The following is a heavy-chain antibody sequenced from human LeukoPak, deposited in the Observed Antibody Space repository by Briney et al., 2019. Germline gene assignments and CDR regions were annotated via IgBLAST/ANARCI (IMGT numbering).Heavy chain of an antibody. CDR3: ARDRVATTPLFDY. D-gene: IGHD1-26*01. Sequence: LETLSLTCTVSGGSISSYYWSWIRQPPGKGLEWIGYIYYSGSTNYNPSLKSRVTISVDTSKNQFSLKLSSVTAADTAVYYCARDRVATTPLFDYWGQGTLVTVSS. V-gene: IGHV4-59*01. J-gene: IGHJ4*02. CDR2: IYYSGST. CDR1: GGSISSYY.